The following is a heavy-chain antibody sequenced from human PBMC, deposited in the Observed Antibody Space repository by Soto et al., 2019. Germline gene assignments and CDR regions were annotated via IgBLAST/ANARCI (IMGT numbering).Heavy chain of an antibody. Sequence: SETLTLTCTVSGGSISSYYWSWIRQPPGKGLEWIGYIYYTGSTNYNPSLKSRVTISVDTSKNQFSLKLSSVTAADTAVYYCARHALGYCSSTSCSRQEPDFDYWGQGTLVTVSS. CDR1: GGSISSYY. D-gene: IGHD2-2*01. J-gene: IGHJ4*02. CDR3: ARHALGYCSSTSCSRQEPDFDY. CDR2: IYYTGST. V-gene: IGHV4-59*08.